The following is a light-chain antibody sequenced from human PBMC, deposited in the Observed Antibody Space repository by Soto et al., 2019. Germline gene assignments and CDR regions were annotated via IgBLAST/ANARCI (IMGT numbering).Light chain of an antibody. CDR2: GAS. J-gene: IGKJ1*01. CDR3: QQYGNPPQT. Sequence: EIVLTQSPGTLSLSPGEPVTLSCRASQTVLSSYVAWYQQKPGQAPRLVIYGASSRATGIPDRFSGSGSGTDFTLTISRLEPEDFGVFYCQQYGNPPQTFGQGTRVEVK. V-gene: IGKV3-20*01. CDR1: QTVLSSY.